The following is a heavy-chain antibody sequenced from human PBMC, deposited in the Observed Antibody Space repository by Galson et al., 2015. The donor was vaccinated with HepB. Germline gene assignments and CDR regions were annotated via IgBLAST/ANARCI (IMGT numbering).Heavy chain of an antibody. D-gene: IGHD1-7*01. CDR3: ARDRARLELLGGSGWGIDY. Sequence: SLRLSCAASGFTFSSYAMHWVRQAPGKGLEWVAVISYDGSNKYYADSVKGRFTISRDNSKNTLYLQMNSLRAEDTAVYYCARDRARLELLGGSGWGIDYWGQGTLVTVSS. V-gene: IGHV3-30-3*01. J-gene: IGHJ4*02. CDR1: GFTFSSYA. CDR2: ISYDGSNK.